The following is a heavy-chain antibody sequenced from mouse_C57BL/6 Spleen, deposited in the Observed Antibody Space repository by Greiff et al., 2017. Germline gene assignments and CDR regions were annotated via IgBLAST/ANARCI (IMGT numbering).Heavy chain of an antibody. V-gene: IGHV1-22*01. CDR3: ARPYGSSYSYAMDY. CDR2: INPNNGGT. CDR1: GYTFTDYN. J-gene: IGHJ4*01. D-gene: IGHD1-1*01. Sequence: VQLQQSGPELVKPGASVKMSCKASGYTFTDYNMHWVKQSHGKSLEWIGYINPNNGGTSYNQKFKGKATLTVNKSSSTAYMELRSLTSEDSAVYYCARPYGSSYSYAMDYWGQGTSVTVSS.